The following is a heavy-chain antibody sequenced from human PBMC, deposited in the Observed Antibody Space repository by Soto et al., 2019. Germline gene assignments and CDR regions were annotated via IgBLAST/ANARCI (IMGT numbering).Heavy chain of an antibody. J-gene: IGHJ6*02. D-gene: IGHD3-3*01. Sequence: QVQLVQSGAEVKKPGASVKVSCKASGYTFTGYYMHWVRQAPGQGLEWMGWINPNSGGTNYAQKCQGRVTMTRDTSISTAYMELSRLRSDDTAVYYCARGITIFGVVFRLYYYYGMDVWGQGTTVTVSS. V-gene: IGHV1-2*02. CDR1: GYTFTGYY. CDR3: ARGITIFGVVFRLYYYYGMDV. CDR2: INPNSGGT.